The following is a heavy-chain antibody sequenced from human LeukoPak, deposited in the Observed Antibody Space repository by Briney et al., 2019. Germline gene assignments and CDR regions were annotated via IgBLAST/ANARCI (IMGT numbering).Heavy chain of an antibody. CDR3: AKDKNYYDSSGYYYPGYFDY. CDR2: ISWNSGSI. D-gene: IGHD3-22*01. Sequence: SLRLSCXASGFTFDDYAMHWVRQAPGKGLEWVSGISWNSGSIGYADSVKGRFTISRDNAKNSLYLQMNSLRAEDTALYYCAKDKNYYDSSGYYYPGYFDYWGQGTLVTVSS. J-gene: IGHJ4*02. V-gene: IGHV3-9*01. CDR1: GFTFDDYA.